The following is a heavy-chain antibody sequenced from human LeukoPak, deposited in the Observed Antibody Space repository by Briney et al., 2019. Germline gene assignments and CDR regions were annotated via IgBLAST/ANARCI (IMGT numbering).Heavy chain of an antibody. Sequence: SVKVSCKASGGTFSSYAISWVRQAPGQGLEWTGGIIPIFGTANYAQKFQGRVTITTDESTSTAYMELSSLRSEDTAVYYCARGGTIFGVVPSQDYYYYMDVWGKGTTVTVSS. V-gene: IGHV1-69*05. CDR2: IIPIFGTA. D-gene: IGHD3-3*01. CDR3: ARGGTIFGVVPSQDYYYYMDV. J-gene: IGHJ6*03. CDR1: GGTFSSYA.